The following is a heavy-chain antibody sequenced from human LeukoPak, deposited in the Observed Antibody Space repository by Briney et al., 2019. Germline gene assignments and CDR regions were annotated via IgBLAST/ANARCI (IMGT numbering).Heavy chain of an antibody. J-gene: IGHJ4*02. CDR2: LNPKRGGT. D-gene: IGHD1-26*01. Sequence: GASVKVSCKASGYTFTGYYMHCVRQAPGQGLGWMVWLNPKRGGTNYAQKFQGRVTMTRDTSITTAYMELSRLTSDDTAVYYCARDNGIGYYGGSGYFDYWGRGTPVTVSS. CDR1: GYTFTGYY. CDR3: ARDNGIGYYGGSGYFDY. V-gene: IGHV1-2*02.